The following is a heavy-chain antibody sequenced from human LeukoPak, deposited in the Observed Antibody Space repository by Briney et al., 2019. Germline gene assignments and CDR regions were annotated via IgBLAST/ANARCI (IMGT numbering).Heavy chain of an antibody. Sequence: GGALRLSCAASGFTPINYAMHWVRHAPRKGVVGVAIISYDGRNEYYADSVKGRFTTSRDNCKNTLYLQMNSLRAEETAVYYCVKVYSSGDYWGQGTLVTVSS. CDR2: ISYDGRNE. D-gene: IGHD5-18*01. CDR1: GFTPINYA. CDR3: VKVYSSGDY. J-gene: IGHJ4*02. V-gene: IGHV3-30*18.